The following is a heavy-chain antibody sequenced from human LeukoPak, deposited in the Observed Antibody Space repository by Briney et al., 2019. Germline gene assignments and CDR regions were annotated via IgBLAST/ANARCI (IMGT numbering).Heavy chain of an antibody. D-gene: IGHD3-22*01. V-gene: IGHV3-21*04. J-gene: IGHJ4*02. CDR3: ARYYYDSSGYYYFGY. Sequence: GGSLRLSCAASGFTFSSYSMNWVRQAPGKGLEWVSSISSSSSYIYYADSVKGRFTISRDNAKNSLYLQMNSPRAEDTAVYYCARYYYDSSGYYYFGYWGQGTLVTVSS. CDR2: ISSSSSYI. CDR1: GFTFSSYS.